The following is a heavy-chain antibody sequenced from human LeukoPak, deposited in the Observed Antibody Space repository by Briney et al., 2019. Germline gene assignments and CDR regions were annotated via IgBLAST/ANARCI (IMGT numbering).Heavy chain of an antibody. CDR2: SKNKPNSYST. CDR1: GFAFSDHY. J-gene: IGHJ4*02. V-gene: IGHV3-72*01. Sequence: PGGSLRLSCAASGFAFSDHYMAWVRQAPGKGPEWVGRSKNKPNSYSTEYAASVKGRFTISRDVSRSSLFLQMNSLKTEDTAVYYCARVGISLSVIPYYFDYWGQGTLVTVSS. CDR3: ARVGISLSVIPYYFDY. D-gene: IGHD3-3*01.